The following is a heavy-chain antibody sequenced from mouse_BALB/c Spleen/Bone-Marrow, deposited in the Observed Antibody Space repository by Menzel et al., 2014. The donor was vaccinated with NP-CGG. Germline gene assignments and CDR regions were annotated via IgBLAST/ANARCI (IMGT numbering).Heavy chain of an antibody. CDR1: GFNIKDTY. CDR2: IDPANGNT. CDR3: ASYYYWYYFDS. Sequence: EVKLQESGAELVKPGASVKLSCTASGFNIKDTYMHWVKQRPEQGLEWIGRIDPANGNTKYDPKFQGKATITADTSSNTAYLQLSSLTSEDTAVYYCASYYYWYYFDSWGQGTTLTVSS. J-gene: IGHJ2*01. V-gene: IGHV14-3*02. D-gene: IGHD1-1*01.